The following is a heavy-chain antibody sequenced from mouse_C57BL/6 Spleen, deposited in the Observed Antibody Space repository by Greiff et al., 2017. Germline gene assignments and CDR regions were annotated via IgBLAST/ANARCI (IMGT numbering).Heavy chain of an antibody. V-gene: IGHV1-15*01. CDR2: IDPETGGT. J-gene: IGHJ3*01. Sequence: VQLQQSGAELVRPGASVTLSCKASGYTFTDYEMHWVKQTPVHGLEWIGAIDPETGGTAYNQKFKGKAILTADKSSSTAYMEPRSLTSEDSAVYYCTRSQLTVAWFAYWGQGTLVTVSA. CDR1: GYTFTDYE. D-gene: IGHD4-1*01. CDR3: TRSQLTVAWFAY.